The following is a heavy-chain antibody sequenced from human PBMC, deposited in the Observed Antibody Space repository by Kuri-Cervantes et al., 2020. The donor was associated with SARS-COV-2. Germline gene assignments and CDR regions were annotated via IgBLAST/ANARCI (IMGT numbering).Heavy chain of an antibody. CDR3: AKALRAAIPH. Sequence: GGSLRLSCAASGFTFSSYGMHRVRQAPGKGLEWVAFIRYDGSNKYYADSVKGRFTISRDNSKNTLYLQMNSLRAEDTAVYYCAKALRAAIPHWGQGTLVTVSS. D-gene: IGHD2-2*02. CDR2: IRYDGSNK. J-gene: IGHJ4*02. V-gene: IGHV3-30*02. CDR1: GFTFSSYG.